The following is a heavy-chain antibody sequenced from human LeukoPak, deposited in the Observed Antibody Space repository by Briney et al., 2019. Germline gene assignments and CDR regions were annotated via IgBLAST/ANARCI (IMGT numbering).Heavy chain of an antibody. CDR1: GGTFSSYA. D-gene: IGHD4-17*01. Sequence: GASVKVSCKASGGTFSSYAISWVRQAPGQGLEWMGGIIPIFGTANYAQKFQGRVTITADESTSTAYMELSSLRSEDTAVYYCARMTDYGESFDYWGQGTLVTVSS. J-gene: IGHJ4*02. CDR3: ARMTDYGESFDY. CDR2: IIPIFGTA. V-gene: IGHV1-69*13.